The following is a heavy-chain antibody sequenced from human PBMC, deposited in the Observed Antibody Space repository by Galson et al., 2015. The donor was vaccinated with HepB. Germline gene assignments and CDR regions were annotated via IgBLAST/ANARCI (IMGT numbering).Heavy chain of an antibody. J-gene: IGHJ4*02. CDR2: ITSRSSPI. CDR1: GFPFNIYS. V-gene: IGHV3-48*02. D-gene: IGHD3-3*01. CDR3: ARGREWAFDY. Sequence: SLRLSCAASGFPFNIYSMNWVRQAPGKGLEWVSYITSRSSPIYYADSVKGRFTISRDNAMNSLYLQMNNLRDEDTAVYFCARGREWAFDYWGQGTLVTVSS.